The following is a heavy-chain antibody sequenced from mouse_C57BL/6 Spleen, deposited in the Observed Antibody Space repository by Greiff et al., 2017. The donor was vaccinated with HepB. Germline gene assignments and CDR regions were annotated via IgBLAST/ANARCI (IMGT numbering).Heavy chain of an antibody. J-gene: IGHJ2*01. CDR2: IDPSDSYT. Sequence: QVQLQQPGAELVKPGASVKLSCKASGYTFTSYWMQWVKQRPGQGLEWIGEIDPSDSYTNYNQKFKGKATLTVDTSSSTAYMQLSSLTSEDSAVYYCARKLAPSDYWGQGTTLTVSS. V-gene: IGHV1-50*01. D-gene: IGHD4-1*01. CDR1: GYTFTSYW. CDR3: ARKLAPSDY.